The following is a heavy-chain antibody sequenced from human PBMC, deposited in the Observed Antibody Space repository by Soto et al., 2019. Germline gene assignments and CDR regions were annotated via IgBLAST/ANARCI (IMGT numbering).Heavy chain of an antibody. J-gene: IGHJ6*02. CDR1: GYTFIDYY. Sequence: QLLQSGAEVRKPGASVKVSCKASGYTFIDYYMHWVRQAPGQGLEWMGWINPDTDDTHYAQKFQGRLIMTRDTPINTVYMELSRLTSDDTAVYYCARDYFDRSGLYGMDLWGQGTTVTVSS. D-gene: IGHD3-22*01. CDR3: ARDYFDRSGLYGMDL. V-gene: IGHV1-2*02. CDR2: INPDTDDT.